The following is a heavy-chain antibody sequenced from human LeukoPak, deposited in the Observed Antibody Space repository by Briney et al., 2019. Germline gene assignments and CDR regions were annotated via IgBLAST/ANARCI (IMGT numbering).Heavy chain of an antibody. CDR3: ALNRYSGSAFGY. D-gene: IGHD1-26*01. J-gene: IGHJ4*02. V-gene: IGHV3-23*01. Sequence: GGSLRLSCAASGFTFSSYAMSWVRQAPGKGLEWVSAISGSGGSTYYAGSVKGRFTISRDNSKNTLYLQMNSLRAEDTAVYYCALNRYSGSAFGYWGQGTLVTVSS. CDR1: GFTFSSYA. CDR2: ISGSGGST.